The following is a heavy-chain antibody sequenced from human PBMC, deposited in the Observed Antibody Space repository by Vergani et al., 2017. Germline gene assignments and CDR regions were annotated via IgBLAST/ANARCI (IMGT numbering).Heavy chain of an antibody. V-gene: IGHV3-23*01. CDR1: GFTFNHYA. CDR2: ISGSGGST. Sequence: EVRLLESGGGLVQPGGSLRLSCVGSGFTFNHYAMNWVRQAPGKGLEWVSGISGSGGSTYYAGSVKGRFTISRDSSKNTLYLQMNSQSAGDTAVYYCAKANPRNSGYDYLYYYHAMDVWGQGTTVTVSS. J-gene: IGHJ6*02. CDR3: AKANPRNSGYDYLYYYHAMDV. D-gene: IGHD5-12*01.